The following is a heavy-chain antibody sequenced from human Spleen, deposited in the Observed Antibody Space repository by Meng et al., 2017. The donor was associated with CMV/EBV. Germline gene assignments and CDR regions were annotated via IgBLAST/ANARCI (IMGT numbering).Heavy chain of an antibody. CDR2: INPSGGT. CDR1: GGSFTGFY. J-gene: IGHJ4*02. CDR3: AREGAYSIFDY. Sequence: SETLSLTCVVYGGSFTGFYWSWIRQSPGKGLEWIGEINPSGGTNYNPSFKSRVTISVDTSKNQFSLKLNSVTAADTAVYYCAREGAYSIFDYWGQGTLVTVSS. V-gene: IGHV4-34*01. D-gene: IGHD4-11*01.